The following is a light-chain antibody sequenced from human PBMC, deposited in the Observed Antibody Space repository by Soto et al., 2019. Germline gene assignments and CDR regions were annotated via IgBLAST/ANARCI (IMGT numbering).Light chain of an antibody. J-gene: IGLJ1*01. CDR2: EVS. CDR3: TSYTSSSTPYV. Sequence: QSALTQPASVSGSPGQSVTISCTGTSSDVGGSNYVSWYQQHPGKAPKLMIYEVSNRPSGVSNRFSGSKSRNTAPLTISGLQAEDVADYYSTSYTSSSTPYVFGPGTKLTVL. V-gene: IGLV2-14*01. CDR1: SSDVGGSNY.